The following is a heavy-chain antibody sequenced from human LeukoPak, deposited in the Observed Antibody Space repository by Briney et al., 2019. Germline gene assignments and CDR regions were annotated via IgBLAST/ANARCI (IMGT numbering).Heavy chain of an antibody. CDR2: VGGDEKA. CDR1: GFPLSGNA. D-gene: IGHD2-21*02. V-gene: IGHV3-23*01. J-gene: IGHJ4*02. Sequence: GGSLRLSCAASGFPLSGNAMSWVRQAPGRGLEWVSGVGGDEKAHYADFVRGRFTISRDNSKKTVYLQMNSLTVEDTAVYYCAKDVSWWVTADYWGQGVLVTVSS. CDR3: AKDVSWWVTADY.